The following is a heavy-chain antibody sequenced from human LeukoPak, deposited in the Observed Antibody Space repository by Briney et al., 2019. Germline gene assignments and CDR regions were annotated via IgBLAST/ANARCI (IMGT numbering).Heavy chain of an antibody. CDR3: ARGRIGRFGGFDY. Sequence: PSETLSLTCAVYGGSFSGYYWSWIRQPAGKGLEWIGEINHSGSTNYNPSLKSRVTISVDTSKNQFSLKLSSVTAADTAVYYCARGRIGRFGGFDYWGQGTLVTVSS. J-gene: IGHJ4*02. D-gene: IGHD3-10*01. V-gene: IGHV4-34*01. CDR2: INHSGST. CDR1: GGSFSGYY.